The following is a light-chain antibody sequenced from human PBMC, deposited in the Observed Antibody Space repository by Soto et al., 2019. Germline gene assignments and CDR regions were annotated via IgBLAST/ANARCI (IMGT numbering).Light chain of an antibody. V-gene: IGLV2-8*01. Sequence: QSALTQPPSASGSPGQSVTISCTRTSSDVGGYNYVSWYQQHPGKAPKLIIYEVSKRPSGVPDRFSGSKSGNTASLTVSGLQAEDEAEFYCSSYAGSNNLLFGGGTKLTVL. CDR1: SSDVGGYNY. J-gene: IGLJ2*01. CDR2: EVS. CDR3: SSYAGSNNLL.